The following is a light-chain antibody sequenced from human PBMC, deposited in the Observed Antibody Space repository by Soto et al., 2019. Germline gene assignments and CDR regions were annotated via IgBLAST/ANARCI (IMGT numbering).Light chain of an antibody. Sequence: EIVLTQSPVTLSLSPGDRATLSCRASQTVSTYLACYQQKPGQAPRLLIYDASNRATGIPARFSVSGSGTDFTLTSSSLETEDFAVYYGQKRNNGPPYITFGHGTRLDIK. J-gene: IGKJ5*01. CDR2: DAS. CDR1: QTVSTY. CDR3: QKRNNGPPYIT. V-gene: IGKV3-11*01.